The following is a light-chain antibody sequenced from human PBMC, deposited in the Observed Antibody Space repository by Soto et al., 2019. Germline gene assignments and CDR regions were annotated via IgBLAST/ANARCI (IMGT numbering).Light chain of an antibody. CDR2: NTN. Sequence: QSVLTQPPSASGAPGQRVTISCSGSGSNIGSNPVTWYQQLPRTAPKLLIYNTNQRPSGVPERFSASRSGTSASLAISGLQSEDEADYFYASWEDSLNVYVLGTGTKVTVL. J-gene: IGLJ1*01. CDR3: ASWEDSLNVYV. V-gene: IGLV1-44*01. CDR1: GSNIGSNP.